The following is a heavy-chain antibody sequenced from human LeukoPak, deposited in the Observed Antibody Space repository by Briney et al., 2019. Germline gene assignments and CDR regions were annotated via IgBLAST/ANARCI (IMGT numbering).Heavy chain of an antibody. CDR1: GGSISSSSDY. V-gene: IGHV4-39*01. Sequence: SETLSLTCTVSGGSISSSSDYWGWVRQPPGEGLEWIVTIYNTGDTYYNPSLKSPVTISVATSKNQFSLKLSSVAAADTAVYYCARRLRFFLNWFDPWGQGTLVTVSS. CDR2: IYNTGDT. J-gene: IGHJ5*02. D-gene: IGHD3-3*01. CDR3: ARRLRFFLNWFDP.